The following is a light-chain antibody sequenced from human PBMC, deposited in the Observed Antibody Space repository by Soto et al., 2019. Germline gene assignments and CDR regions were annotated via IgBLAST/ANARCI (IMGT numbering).Light chain of an antibody. J-gene: IGKJ5*01. Sequence: DIQMSQSPSSLYASLGDRVTITCLSSQAISSDLNWYQQKPGRAPELLIYAASSLQSGVPSRFSGSGSGTDFTLTISSLQPEDFATYYYPHSYSALITFGRGTRL. CDR1: QAISSD. V-gene: IGKV1-39*01. CDR2: AAS. CDR3: PHSYSALIT.